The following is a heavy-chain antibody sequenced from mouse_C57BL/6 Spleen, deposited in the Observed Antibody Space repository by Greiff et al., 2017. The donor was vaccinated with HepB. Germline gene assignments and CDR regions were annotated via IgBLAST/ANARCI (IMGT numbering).Heavy chain of an antibody. V-gene: IGHV5-4*01. CDR2: ISDGGSYT. CDR3: ARDEDYYGSSFAY. CDR1: GFTFSSYA. Sequence: EVKLVESGGGLVKPGGSLKLSCAASGFTFSSYAMSWVRQTPEKRLEWVATISDGGSYTYYPDNVKSRFTISRDNAKNNLYLQMSHLKSEDTAMYYCARDEDYYGSSFAYWGQGTLVTVSA. J-gene: IGHJ3*01. D-gene: IGHD1-1*01.